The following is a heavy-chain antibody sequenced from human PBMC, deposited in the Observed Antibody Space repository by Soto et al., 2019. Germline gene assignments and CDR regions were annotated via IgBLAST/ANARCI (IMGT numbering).Heavy chain of an antibody. CDR3: ARGGGSYYPYLFYP. J-gene: IGHJ5*02. CDR2: INHSGST. V-gene: IGHV4-34*01. CDR1: GGSFSGYY. Sequence: QVQLQQWGAGLLKPSETLSLTCAVYGGSFSGYYWSWIRQPPGKGLEWIGEINHSGSTNYNPSLTSRVTISVDTYKKQFSLKPSSVTAAVAAVYYCARGGGSYYPYLFYPWGQGTLVTVSS. D-gene: IGHD1-26*01.